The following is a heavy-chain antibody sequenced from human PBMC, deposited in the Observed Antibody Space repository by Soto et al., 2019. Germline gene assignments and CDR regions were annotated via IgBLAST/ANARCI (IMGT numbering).Heavy chain of an antibody. Sequence: QVQLVQSGAEVKKPGSSVKVSCKASRGTFSNYPISWVRQAPGQGVEWMGGIIPIFGTVNYAQKFQGRVTITADESTSTAYMELSSLRSEDTAVYYCARGNHRWLQLWYFDLWGRGTLVTVSS. CDR2: IIPIFGTV. V-gene: IGHV1-69*12. D-gene: IGHD5-12*01. CDR1: RGTFSNYP. J-gene: IGHJ2*01. CDR3: ARGNHRWLQLWYFDL.